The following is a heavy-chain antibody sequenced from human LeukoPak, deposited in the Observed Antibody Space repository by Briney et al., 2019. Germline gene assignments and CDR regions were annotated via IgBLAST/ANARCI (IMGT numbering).Heavy chain of an antibody. CDR2: IYYSGST. CDR3: ARGRDCRSSSCSKPFDY. J-gene: IGHJ4*02. CDR1: GGPICSGSYF. V-gene: IGHV4-31*03. D-gene: IGHD2-2*01. Sequence: SETVSLTRTVCGGPICSGSYFWQSARQHPGRVLWLIGYIYYSGSTYYNPSLRSRVTISVDTSKNQFSLNLNSVTAADTAVFFCARGRDCRSSSCSKPFDYWGQGTLVTVSS.